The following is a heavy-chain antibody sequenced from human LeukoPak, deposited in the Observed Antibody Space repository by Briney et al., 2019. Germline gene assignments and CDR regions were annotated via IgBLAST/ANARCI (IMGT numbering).Heavy chain of an antibody. Sequence: GGSLRLSCAASGVTLSPYGMHWVRQAPGKGLEWVAVISYEGGTQHYADSVKGRFIISRDNPRNTLYLQMNSLRAEDTAVYYCAKGLGYYGSGSYFPYWGQGTLVTVSS. J-gene: IGHJ4*02. CDR2: ISYEGGTQ. D-gene: IGHD3-10*01. CDR1: GVTLSPYG. V-gene: IGHV3-30*18. CDR3: AKGLGYYGSGSYFPY.